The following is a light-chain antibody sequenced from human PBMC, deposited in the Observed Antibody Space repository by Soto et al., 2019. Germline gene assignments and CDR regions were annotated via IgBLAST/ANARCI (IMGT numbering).Light chain of an antibody. CDR1: QSVSSY. CDR3: QQRGNWPWT. Sequence: EIVLTQSPATLSLSPRERATLSCRASQSVSSYLAWYQQKPGQAPRLLIYDASNRATGIPARFSGSGSGTDFTLTISSLEPEDFAVYYCQQRGNWPWTFGQGTKVEIK. CDR2: DAS. V-gene: IGKV3-11*01. J-gene: IGKJ1*01.